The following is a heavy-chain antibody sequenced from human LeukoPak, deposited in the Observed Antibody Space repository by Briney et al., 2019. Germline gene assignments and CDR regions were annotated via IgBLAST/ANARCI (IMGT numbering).Heavy chain of an antibody. V-gene: IGHV4-39*07. D-gene: IGHD3-10*01. Sequence: SETLSLTCTVSGGSISSSNYYWGWIRQPPGRGLEWIGSIYYSGSTYYNPSLKSRVTISVDTSKNQFSLKLSSVTAADTAVYYCARVAYYDSSGRGTFDIWGQGTMVTVSS. CDR2: IYYSGST. CDR1: GGSISSSNYY. J-gene: IGHJ3*02. CDR3: ARVAYYDSSGRGTFDI.